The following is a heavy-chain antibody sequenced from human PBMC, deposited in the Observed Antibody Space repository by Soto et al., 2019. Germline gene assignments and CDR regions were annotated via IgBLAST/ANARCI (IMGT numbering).Heavy chain of an antibody. D-gene: IGHD2-2*01. Sequence: QVQLQESGPGLAKPSQTLSLTCTVSGGFISSGDYYWNWIRQLPGKGLEWIGYIEHSGSSFYNPSLKGRVALALDTSKNQFSLKLNSVTAADTAVYYCAREVVPATVDFYYYYIDFWGKGTTVTVSS. CDR1: GGFISSGDYY. CDR2: IEHSGSS. J-gene: IGHJ6*03. CDR3: AREVVPATVDFYYYYIDF. V-gene: IGHV4-31*03.